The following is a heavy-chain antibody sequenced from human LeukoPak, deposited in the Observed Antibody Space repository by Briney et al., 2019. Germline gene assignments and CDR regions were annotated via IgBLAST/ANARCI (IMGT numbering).Heavy chain of an antibody. CDR2: IYYSGST. CDR3: ARGLYYGSGSYYYFDY. CDR1: GGSISSYY. V-gene: IGHV4-59*01. D-gene: IGHD3-10*01. Sequence: SETLSLTCTVSGGSISSYYWSWIRQPPGKGLEWIGYIYYSGSTNYNPSLESRVAISVDTSKNQFSLKLSSVTAADTAVYYCARGLYYGSGSYYYFDYWGQGTLVTVSS. J-gene: IGHJ4*02.